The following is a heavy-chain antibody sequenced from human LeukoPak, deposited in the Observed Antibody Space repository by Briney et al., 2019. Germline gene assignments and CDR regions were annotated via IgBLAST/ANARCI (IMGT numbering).Heavy chain of an antibody. J-gene: IGHJ4*02. Sequence: SVNVSCKASGYTFTSYGISLVRQDPGQAREWIGWICAYNGNTNYVQKLQRRVTMTTDTSTSTAYMDPGSLRSDDTAVYYCSRGGGYYYHSSRYYPDYGGQGTLVSVFS. CDR3: SRGGGYYYHSSRYYPDY. CDR1: GYTFTSYG. CDR2: ICAYNGNT. D-gene: IGHD3-22*01. V-gene: IGHV1-18*01.